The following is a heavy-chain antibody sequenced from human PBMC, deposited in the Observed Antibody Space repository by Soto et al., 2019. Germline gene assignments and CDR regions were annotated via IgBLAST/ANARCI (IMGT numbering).Heavy chain of an antibody. D-gene: IGHD2-8*01. J-gene: IGHJ6*03. CDR2: ISAYNGNT. CDR1: GYTFTSYG. Sequence: GPVKVSCKASGYTFTSYGISWVRQAPGQGLEWMGWISAYNGNTNYAQKLQGRVTMTTDTSTSTAYMELRSLRSDDTAVYYCARDPPGLMVYALYYYYYMDVWGKGTTVTVSS. V-gene: IGHV1-18*01. CDR3: ARDPPGLMVYALYYYYYMDV.